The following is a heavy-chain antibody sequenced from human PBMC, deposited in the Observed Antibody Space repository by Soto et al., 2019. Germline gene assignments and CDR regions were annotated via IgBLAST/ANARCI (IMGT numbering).Heavy chain of an antibody. Sequence: QVQLVESGGGVVQPGRSLRLSCAASGFTFSSYGMHWVRQAPGKGLEWVAVIGYDGSNKYYADSVKGRFTISRDNSKNTLYLQMNSLRAEDTAVYYCARDQRLVWFGELYAFDIWGQGTMVTVSS. CDR1: GFTFSSYG. D-gene: IGHD3-10*01. V-gene: IGHV3-33*01. CDR3: ARDQRLVWFGELYAFDI. J-gene: IGHJ3*02. CDR2: IGYDGSNK.